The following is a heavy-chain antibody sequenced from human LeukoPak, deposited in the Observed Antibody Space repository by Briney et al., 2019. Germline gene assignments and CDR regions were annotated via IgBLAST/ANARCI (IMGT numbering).Heavy chain of an antibody. Sequence: GGSLRLSCAASGFTFSSYAMSWVRQAPGKGLEWVSAISGSGGSTYYADSVKGQFTISRDNSKNTLYLQMNSLRAEDTAVYYCAKSALGYCSSTSCYFDNWGQGTLVTVSS. CDR3: AKSALGYCSSTSCYFDN. CDR1: GFTFSSYA. CDR2: ISGSGGST. V-gene: IGHV3-23*01. D-gene: IGHD2-2*01. J-gene: IGHJ4*02.